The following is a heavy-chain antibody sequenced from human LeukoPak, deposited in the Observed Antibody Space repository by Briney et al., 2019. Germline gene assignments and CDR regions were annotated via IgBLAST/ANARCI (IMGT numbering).Heavy chain of an antibody. D-gene: IGHD6-19*01. V-gene: IGHV3-23*01. CDR1: GFSFSSYW. Sequence: GGSLRLSCAASGFSFSSYWMSWVRQAPGKGLEWVSTIGGTGVRTYYADSVKGRFTISRDNSKNTLYLQINSLRAEDTAVYYCAMGPPPGSGWYGPDFDYWGQGTLVTVSS. J-gene: IGHJ4*02. CDR3: AMGPPPGSGWYGPDFDY. CDR2: IGGTGVRT.